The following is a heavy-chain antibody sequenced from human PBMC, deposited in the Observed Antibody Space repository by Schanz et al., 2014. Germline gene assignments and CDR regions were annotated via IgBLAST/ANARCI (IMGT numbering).Heavy chain of an antibody. CDR2: INVGNGNM. J-gene: IGHJ5*02. CDR3: ATLDYADSVS. Sequence: QVQLVQSGAEVKKPGASVKVSCKASGYTFTSYSIHWVRQAPGQGLEWMGWINVGNGNMKYSQKFQGRVTITRDTSASTAYMELNSLNSDDTAVYYCATLDYADSVSWGQGTLXTVSS. V-gene: IGHV1-3*01. D-gene: IGHD4-17*01. CDR1: GYTFTSYS.